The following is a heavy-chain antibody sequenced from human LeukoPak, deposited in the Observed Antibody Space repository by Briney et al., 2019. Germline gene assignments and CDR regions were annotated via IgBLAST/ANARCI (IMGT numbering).Heavy chain of an antibody. CDR2: IYYSGST. CDR3: ARSRSGWYDY. V-gene: IGHV4-59*08. J-gene: IGHJ4*02. CDR1: GGSISSYY. Sequence: SETLSLTCTVSGGSISSYYWSWIRQPPGKGLEWIGYIYYSGSTNYNPSLKSRVTISVDTSKNQFSLKLSSVTAADTAVYYCARSRSGWYDYWGQGTLVTVSS. D-gene: IGHD6-19*01.